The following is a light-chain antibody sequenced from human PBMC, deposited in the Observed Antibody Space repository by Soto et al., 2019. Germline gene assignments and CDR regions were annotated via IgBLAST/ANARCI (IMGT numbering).Light chain of an antibody. CDR1: QTIRSW. CDR3: QHKNGYPEA. Sequence: DIQMTQSPSTLSGSVGDRVTITCRASQTIRSWLAWYQQKPGKAPKLLIYKASTLNSGVPSRFSGSGSGTDFTPTISRQQPDNFATYYCQHKNGYPEAFGQVTK. V-gene: IGKV1-5*03. CDR2: KAS. J-gene: IGKJ1*01.